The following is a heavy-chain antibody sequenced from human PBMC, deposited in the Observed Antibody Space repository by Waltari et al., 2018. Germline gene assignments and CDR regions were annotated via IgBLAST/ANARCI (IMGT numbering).Heavy chain of an antibody. Sequence: QLQLQESGPGLVKPSETLSLTCTVSGGSISSSSYYWGWIRQPPGKGLEWIGSIYYSGSTYYNPSLKSRVTISVDTSKNQFSLKLSSVTAADTAVYYCARGESIFDWTLGPFDYWGQGTLVTVSS. V-gene: IGHV4-39*07. D-gene: IGHD3-9*01. J-gene: IGHJ4*02. CDR1: GGSISSSSYY. CDR3: ARGESIFDWTLGPFDY. CDR2: IYYSGST.